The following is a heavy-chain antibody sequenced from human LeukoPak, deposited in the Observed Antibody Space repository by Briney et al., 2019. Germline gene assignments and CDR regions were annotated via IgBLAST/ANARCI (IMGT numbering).Heavy chain of an antibody. CDR1: GGSISGYY. CDR3: ARETGSPGAVAGLFDY. V-gene: IGHV4-59*01. J-gene: IGHJ4*02. Sequence: PSETLSLTCTVSGGSISGYYWSWIRQPPGKGLEWIADIYYSRSTNYNPSLKSRVTISVDTSKNQFSLKLHSVTAADTALYYCARETGSPGAVAGLFDYWGQGTLVTVSS. D-gene: IGHD6-19*01. CDR2: IYYSRST.